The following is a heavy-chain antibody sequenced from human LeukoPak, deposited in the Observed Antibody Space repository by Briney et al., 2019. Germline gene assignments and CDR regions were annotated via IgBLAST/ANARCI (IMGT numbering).Heavy chain of an antibody. D-gene: IGHD2-2*01. V-gene: IGHV4-59*01. CDR3: ARVPTYCSSTSCRYYYGMDV. Sequence: SETLSLTCTVSGGSISSYYWSWIRQPPGKGLEWIGYIYYSGSTNYNPSLKSRVTISVDTSKNQFSLKLSSVTAADTAVYYCARVPTYCSSTSCRYYYGMDVWGQGTTVTVSS. CDR1: GGSISSYY. J-gene: IGHJ6*02. CDR2: IYYSGST.